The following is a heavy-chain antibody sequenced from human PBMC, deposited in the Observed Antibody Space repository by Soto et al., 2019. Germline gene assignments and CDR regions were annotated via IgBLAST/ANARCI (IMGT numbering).Heavy chain of an antibody. D-gene: IGHD2-21*02. Sequence: GGSLRLSCAASGFTFSSYSMNWVRQAPGKGLEWVSYISSSSSTIYYADSVKGRFTISRDNAKNSLYLQMNSLRAEDTAVYYCARVSTRSLYCGVDCYDAFDIWGQGTMVTVSS. J-gene: IGHJ3*02. CDR3: ARVSTRSLYCGVDCYDAFDI. CDR2: ISSSSSTI. V-gene: IGHV3-48*01. CDR1: GFTFSSYS.